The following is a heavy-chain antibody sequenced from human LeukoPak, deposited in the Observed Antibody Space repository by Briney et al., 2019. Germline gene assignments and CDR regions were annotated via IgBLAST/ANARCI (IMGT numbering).Heavy chain of an antibody. CDR3: ARGIYTSSPRNPKNFFGY. Sequence: GGSLRLSCAASEFTFSSYTMNWVRQAPGKGLEWVSSISSSSSYIYYADSMKGRFTISRDNAKNSLYLQMNSLRAEDTAVYFCARGIYTSSPRNPKNFFGYWGQGTLVTVS. CDR2: ISSSSSYI. J-gene: IGHJ4*02. V-gene: IGHV3-21*01. CDR1: EFTFSSYT. D-gene: IGHD2-2*02.